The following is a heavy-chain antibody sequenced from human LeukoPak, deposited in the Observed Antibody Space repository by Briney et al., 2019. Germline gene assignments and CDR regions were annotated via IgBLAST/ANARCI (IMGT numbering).Heavy chain of an antibody. CDR3: ADTSLKS. J-gene: IGHJ3*01. CDR1: RFTFSSYS. CDR2: ISSSSSTI. D-gene: IGHD2/OR15-2a*01. Sequence: PGGSLRLSCAASRFTFSSYSMSWVRQAPGKGLEWVSYISSSSSTIFYADSVKGRFTISRDNAKNSLYLQMNSLRAEDTAVYYCADTSLKSWGQGTMVTVSS. V-gene: IGHV3-48*04.